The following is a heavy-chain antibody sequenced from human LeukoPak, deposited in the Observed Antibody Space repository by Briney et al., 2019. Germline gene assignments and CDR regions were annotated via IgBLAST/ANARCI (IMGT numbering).Heavy chain of an antibody. V-gene: IGHV3-30*04. CDR3: ARRNSYYYYLDV. CDR1: GFTFSSYA. Sequence: GRSLRLSCAASGFTFSSYAMHWVRQAPGKGLEWVAVILYDGTNKYYADSVKGRFTISRDNSKNTLYLQMNSLRADDTAMYYCARRNSYYYYLDVWGKRTTVTISS. CDR2: ILYDGTNK. J-gene: IGHJ6*03.